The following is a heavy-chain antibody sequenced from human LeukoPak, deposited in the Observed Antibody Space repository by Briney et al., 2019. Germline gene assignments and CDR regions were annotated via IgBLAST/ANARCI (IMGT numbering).Heavy chain of an antibody. CDR2: ISNSAI. CDR3: AIIGCYRGVCAFDI. Sequence: LSLTCTVSGGSISSSSYYWGWIRQPPGKGLEWVSYISNSAISYADSVKGRFTISRDNARNSLYLQMNSLRAEDTAVYYCAIIGCYRGVCAFDIWGQGTMVTVSS. J-gene: IGHJ3*02. D-gene: IGHD2-21*01. V-gene: IGHV3-11*04. CDR1: GGSISSSSYY.